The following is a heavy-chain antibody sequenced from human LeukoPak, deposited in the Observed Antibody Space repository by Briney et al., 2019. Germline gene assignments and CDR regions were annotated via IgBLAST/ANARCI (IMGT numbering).Heavy chain of an antibody. CDR1: RYTFTSYD. CDR3: ARKNYGSNRWFDP. V-gene: IGHV1-8*01. CDR2: MNPNSGNT. Sequence: ASVKVSCKASRYTFTSYDINWVRQATGQGLEWMGWMNPNSGNTGYAQKFQGKVTMTRNTSISTAYMELSSLRSEDTAVYYCARKNYGSNRWFDPWGQGTLVTVSS. J-gene: IGHJ5*02. D-gene: IGHD4/OR15-4a*01.